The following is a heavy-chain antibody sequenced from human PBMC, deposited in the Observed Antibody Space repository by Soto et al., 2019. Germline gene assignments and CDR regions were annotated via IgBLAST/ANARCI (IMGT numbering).Heavy chain of an antibody. CDR3: ARDPTHYYDSSGYYYLDWYFDY. D-gene: IGHD3-22*01. V-gene: IGHV1-69*04. CDR2: IIPILGIA. J-gene: IGHJ4*02. Sequence: SVTVSCQASGYTFTSYDINWVRQATGQGLEWMGRIIPILGIANYAQKFQGRVTITADKSTSTAYMELSSLRSEDTAVYYCARDPTHYYDSSGYYYLDWYFDYWGQGTLVTVS. CDR1: GYTFTSYD.